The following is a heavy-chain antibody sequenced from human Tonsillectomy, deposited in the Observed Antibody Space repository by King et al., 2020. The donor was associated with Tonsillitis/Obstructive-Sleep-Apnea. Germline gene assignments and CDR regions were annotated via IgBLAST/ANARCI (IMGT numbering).Heavy chain of an antibody. V-gene: IGHV4-39*01. CDR3: ARRSSGCRFDI. CDR1: GGSISSSSNY. D-gene: IGHD6-19*01. Sequence: QLQESGPGLVEPSETLSLTCTVSGGSISSSSNYWGWIRQPPGKGLGWIGSIFYSGRTYYNPSLKSRVTISVDTSKNQSSLKVSSVTAADTAVYYCARRSSGCRFDIWGQGTMVTVPS. CDR2: IFYSGRT. J-gene: IGHJ3*02.